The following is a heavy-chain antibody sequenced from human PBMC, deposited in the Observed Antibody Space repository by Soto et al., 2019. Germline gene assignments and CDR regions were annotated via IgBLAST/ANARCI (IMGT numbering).Heavy chain of an antibody. J-gene: IGHJ3*01. V-gene: IGHV3-7*01. Sequence: EVQLVESGGGLVQPGGALTLNCAASGFTFSSFWMTWVRQAPGKGLEWVANIKQDGSAKNYVDSVEGRFTVSRDNAKNSLYLQMNSLRVEDTAVYYCVRSQSAAYHAWGQGTMFIVSS. CDR1: GFTFSSFW. D-gene: IGHD3-3*01. CDR2: IKQDGSAK. CDR3: VRSQSAAYHA.